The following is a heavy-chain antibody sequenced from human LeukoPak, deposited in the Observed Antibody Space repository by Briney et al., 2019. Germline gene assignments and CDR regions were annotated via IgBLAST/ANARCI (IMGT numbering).Heavy chain of an antibody. CDR2: INHSGST. D-gene: IGHD5-18*01. J-gene: IGHJ4*02. CDR1: GGSFSGYY. Sequence: ASETLSLTCAVYGGSFSGYYWSWTRQPPGKGLEWIGEINHSGSTNYNPSLKSRVTISVDTSKNQFSLKLSSVTAADTAVYYCARGHSYGFDYWGQGTLVTVSS. V-gene: IGHV4-34*01. CDR3: ARGHSYGFDY.